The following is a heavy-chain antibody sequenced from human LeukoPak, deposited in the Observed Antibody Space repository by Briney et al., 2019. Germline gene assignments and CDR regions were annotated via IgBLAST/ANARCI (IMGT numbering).Heavy chain of an antibody. D-gene: IGHD3-10*01. V-gene: IGHV3-23*01. CDR1: GFTLNNHG. J-gene: IGHJ3*02. CDR2: LIGTAGNT. Sequence: GGSLRLSCAASGFTLNNHGMTWVRQAPGKGLEWVATLIGTAGNTYYADSVKGRFTISRDNSKNTLYVQMNSLRVEDTAIYYCARDMGITRVRGVIPHDAVDIWGQGTTVTVSS. CDR3: ARDMGITRVRGVIPHDAVDI.